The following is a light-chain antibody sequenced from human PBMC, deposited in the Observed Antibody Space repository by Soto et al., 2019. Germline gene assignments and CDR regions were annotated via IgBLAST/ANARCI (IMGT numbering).Light chain of an antibody. CDR3: SSYPSSSTPPINV. V-gene: IGLV2-14*01. CDR1: SSDVGGYNY. Sequence: QSALTQPASVSGSPGQSITISCTGTSSDVGGYNYVSWYQQHPGKAPKLMIYDVSNRPSGVSNRLSGSKSGNTASLTISGLQAEDEADYYCSSYPSSSTPPINVFGTGAKLTVL. J-gene: IGLJ1*01. CDR2: DVS.